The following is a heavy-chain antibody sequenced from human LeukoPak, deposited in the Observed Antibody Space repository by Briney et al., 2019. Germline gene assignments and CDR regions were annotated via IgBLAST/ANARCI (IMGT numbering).Heavy chain of an antibody. CDR1: GGSFSGYY. V-gene: IGHV4-34*01. CDR3: ARRRWLGAFDY. J-gene: IGHJ4*02. CDR2: INHSGST. Sequence: PSETLSLTCAVYGGSFSGYYWSWVRQPPGKGLEWIGKINHSGSTDYTPYVKSRVTIAVDTSKNQFSLKLSTVTAADTDVYYCARRRWLGAFDYWGQGTLVTVSS. D-gene: IGHD6-19*01.